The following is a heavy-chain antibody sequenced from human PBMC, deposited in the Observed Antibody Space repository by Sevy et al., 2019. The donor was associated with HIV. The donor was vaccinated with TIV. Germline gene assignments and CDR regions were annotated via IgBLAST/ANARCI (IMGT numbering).Heavy chain of an antibody. CDR3: ARDLRVDLDY. Sequence: GGSLRLSCAASGFTLSSYAFHWVRQAPGKGLEWVAVISFDGRKTDYANSVKGRFTISKDNSKNTLHLRMSRLRGDDTAVYYCARDLRVDLDYWGQGTLVTVSS. V-gene: IGHV3-30*04. J-gene: IGHJ4*02. CDR2: ISFDGRKT. CDR1: GFTLSSYA.